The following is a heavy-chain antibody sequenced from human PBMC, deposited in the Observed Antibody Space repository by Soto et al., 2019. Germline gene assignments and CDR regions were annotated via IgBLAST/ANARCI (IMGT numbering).Heavy chain of an antibody. V-gene: IGHV3-53*01. CDR3: ARDHRFSSGWYIFDY. D-gene: IGHD6-13*01. CDR2: IYTGGGT. CDR1: RFTVSSYY. J-gene: IGHJ4*02. Sequence: PGGSLRLSCAATRFTVSSYYMTWVRQAPGKGLEWVSVIYTGGGTKYADSVKGRFTITRDNSNNTLYLHMNSLRAEDTAMYFCARDHRFSSGWYIFDYWGQGA.